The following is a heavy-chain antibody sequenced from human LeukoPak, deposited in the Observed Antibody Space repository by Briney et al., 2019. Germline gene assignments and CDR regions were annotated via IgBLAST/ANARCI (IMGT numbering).Heavy chain of an antibody. V-gene: IGHV3-30*02. CDR2: IRYDGSNK. CDR1: GFTFSSYG. Sequence: GGSLRLSCAASGFTFSSYGMHWVRQAPGKGLEWVAFIRYDGSNKYYADSVKGRFTISRDNSKNTLYLQMNSLRAEDTAVYYCARGGIVVVPAARLDVWGKGTTVTVSS. D-gene: IGHD2-2*01. J-gene: IGHJ6*04. CDR3: ARGGIVVVPAARLDV.